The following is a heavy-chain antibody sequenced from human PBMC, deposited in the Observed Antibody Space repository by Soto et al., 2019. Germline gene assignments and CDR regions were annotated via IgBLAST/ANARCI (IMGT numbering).Heavy chain of an antibody. CDR3: ARELRDDAFDI. J-gene: IGHJ3*02. CDR1: GGGFSGYA. D-gene: IGHD2-21*02. V-gene: IGHV1-69*06. Sequence: GASLSVSCTSSGGGFSGYAIIWGRQAPGQGLEWMGGIIPIFGTANYAQKFQGRVTITADKSTSTAYMELSSLRSEDTAVYYCARELRDDAFDIWGQGTMVTV. CDR2: IIPIFGTA.